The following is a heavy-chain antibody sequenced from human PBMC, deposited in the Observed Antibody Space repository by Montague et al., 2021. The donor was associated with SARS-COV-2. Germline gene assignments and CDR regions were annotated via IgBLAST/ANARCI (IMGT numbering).Heavy chain of an antibody. D-gene: IGHD2-8*01. CDR1: GGSFNFYY. Sequence: SETLSLTCAVAGGSFNFYYWSWICQPPGTGLEWIGDINHRGSTNNNPSLKIRVTISIDTSKNQFSLKLSSVTAADTAVYYCARGQEGYAMNGDLNYWGQGTLVTVSS. CDR2: INHRGST. V-gene: IGHV4-34*01. J-gene: IGHJ4*02. CDR3: ARGQEGYAMNGDLNY.